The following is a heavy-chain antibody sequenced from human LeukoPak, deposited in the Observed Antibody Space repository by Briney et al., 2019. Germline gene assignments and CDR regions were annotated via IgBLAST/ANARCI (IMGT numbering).Heavy chain of an antibody. V-gene: IGHV4-61*08. D-gene: IGHD6-19*01. J-gene: IGHJ4*02. Sequence: SGPALVKPTQTLTLTCTFSGFSLSTSGMCVSWIRQPPGKGLEWIGYIYYSGSTNYNPSLKNRVTISADTSKNQFSLKLSSVTAADTAVYYCARHYNSGWRYYFDCWGQGTLVTVSS. CDR2: IYYSGST. CDR1: GFSLSTSGMC. CDR3: ARHYNSGWRYYFDC.